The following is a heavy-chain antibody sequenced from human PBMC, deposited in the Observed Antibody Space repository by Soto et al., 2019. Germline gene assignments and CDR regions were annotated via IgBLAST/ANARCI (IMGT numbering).Heavy chain of an antibody. J-gene: IGHJ6*02. CDR3: ARHGPEDIVVVPASLHGNYYYGMDV. D-gene: IGHD2-2*01. Sequence: GESLKISWNGSGYSFTGFCIGRVRQMTGKGLERMGIIYPGDSDTRYSPSFQGQVTISADKSISTAYLQWSSLKASDTAMYYCARHGPEDIVVVPASLHGNYYYGMDVWGQGTTVTVSS. V-gene: IGHV5-51*01. CDR1: GYSFTGFC. CDR2: IYPGDSDT.